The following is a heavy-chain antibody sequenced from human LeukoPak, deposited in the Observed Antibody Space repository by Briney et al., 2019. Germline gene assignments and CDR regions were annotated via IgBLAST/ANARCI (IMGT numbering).Heavy chain of an antibody. J-gene: IGHJ3*02. CDR1: GYTFTSYE. V-gene: IGHV1-8*03. D-gene: IGHD4-17*01. CDR2: MNPNTGNT. Sequence: ASVKVSCKASGYTFTSYEIHWVRQATGQGLEWMGWMNPNTGNTGYAQKFQGRVTISRDTSISTAYMELRRLRSDDTAIYYCARINDYGDYDSTFDIWGQGTMVTVSS. CDR3: ARINDYGDYDSTFDI.